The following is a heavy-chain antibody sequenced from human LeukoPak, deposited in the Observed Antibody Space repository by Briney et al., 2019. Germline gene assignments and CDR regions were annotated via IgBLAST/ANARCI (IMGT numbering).Heavy chain of an antibody. V-gene: IGHV4-34*01. CDR2: MSHSGYP. J-gene: IGHJ4*02. D-gene: IGHD3-10*01. Sequence: SETLSLTCAVYGGSFSGYSWTWIRQPPGKGLEWIGEMSHSGYPNYNPSLKSRVAISVDTSKNQFSLNLTSVTAADTAVYYCARPRLLYGSGPILVWGQGDLVTVSS. CDR3: ARPRLLYGSGPILV. CDR1: GGSFSGYS.